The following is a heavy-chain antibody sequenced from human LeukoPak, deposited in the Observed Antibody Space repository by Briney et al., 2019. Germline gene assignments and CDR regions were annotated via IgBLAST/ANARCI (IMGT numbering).Heavy chain of an antibody. CDR2: INPNIGAT. J-gene: IGHJ4*02. CDR1: GYTFTGSY. V-gene: IGHV1-2*02. Sequence: ASVQVSCKASGYTFTGSYLHWVRQAPGQGLEWMGWINPNIGATNFARQFHGRVTMTRDTSISTAYMELSRLKSDDTAVYHCARGLTTVTLDCWGQGTLVTVSS. D-gene: IGHD4-17*01. CDR3: ARGLTTVTLDC.